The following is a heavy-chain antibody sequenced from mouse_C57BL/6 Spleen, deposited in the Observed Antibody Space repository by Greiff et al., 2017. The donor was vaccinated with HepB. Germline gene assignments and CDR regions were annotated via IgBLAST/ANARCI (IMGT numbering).Heavy chain of an antibody. V-gene: IGHV5-9-1*02. CDR1: GFTFSSYA. CDR3: TREELRGAMDY. J-gene: IGHJ4*01. Sequence: EVQVVESGEGLMKPGGSLKLSCAASGFTFSSYAMSWVRQTPEKRLEWVAYISSGGDYIYYADTVKGRFTISRDNARNTLYLQMSSLKSEDTAMYYCTREELRGAMDYWGQGTSVTVSS. D-gene: IGHD1-1*01. CDR2: ISSGGDYI.